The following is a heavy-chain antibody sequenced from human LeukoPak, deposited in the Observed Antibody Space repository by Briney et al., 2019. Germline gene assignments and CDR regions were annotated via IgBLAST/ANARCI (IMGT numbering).Heavy chain of an antibody. J-gene: IGHJ6*02. CDR3: ASPVHIVVVPADTASGYGMDV. D-gene: IGHD2-2*01. Sequence: ASVKVSCKASGYTFTSYDINWVRQATGQGLEWMGWMNPNSGNTGYAQKFQGRVTMTRNTSISTAYMELSSLRSEDTAVYYCASPVHIVVVPADTASGYGMDVWGQGTTVTVSS. V-gene: IGHV1-8*01. CDR1: GYTFTSYD. CDR2: MNPNSGNT.